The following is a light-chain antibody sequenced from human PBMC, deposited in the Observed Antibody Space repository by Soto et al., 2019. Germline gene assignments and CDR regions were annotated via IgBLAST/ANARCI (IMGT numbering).Light chain of an antibody. J-gene: IGKJ3*01. V-gene: IGKV3-11*01. CDR3: QQRSNWPPRDT. CDR2: DAS. Sequence: EIVLTQSPATLSLSPGERATLSCRASQSVSSYLAWYQQKPGQAPRLLIYDASNRATGIPARFSGSGSGTDFTLNISSLEPEDFAVYYCQQRSNWPPRDTFGPGTKVDIK. CDR1: QSVSSY.